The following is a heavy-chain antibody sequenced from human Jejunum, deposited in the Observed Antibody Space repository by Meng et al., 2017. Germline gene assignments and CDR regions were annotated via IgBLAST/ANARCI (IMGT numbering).Heavy chain of an antibody. CDR1: GGSISSDGYT. J-gene: IGHJ4*02. CDR2: IYHTGST. CDR3: ARMDSAFHYFDY. V-gene: IGHV4-30-2*01. D-gene: IGHD1-26*01. Sequence: QRQLQESGAGLGKPSQTLSLTGAVSGGSISSDGYTWRWSRQPPGKGLEWIGYIYHTGSTYYNPSLKSRVTISVDRSKNQFSLNLSSVTAADTAVYYCARMDSAFHYFDYWGQGTLVTVSS.